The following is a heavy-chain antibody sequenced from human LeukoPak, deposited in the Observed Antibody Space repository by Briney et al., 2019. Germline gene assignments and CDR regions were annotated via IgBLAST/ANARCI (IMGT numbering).Heavy chain of an antibody. CDR1: GDSISSSSYY. J-gene: IGHJ1*01. D-gene: IGHD3-10*01. Sequence: SETLSFTCTVSGDSISSSSYYWDWIRQPPGKGLEWIGSIYYSGNTYYNPSLKSRATISVDRSKNQFSLKLSSVTAADTAVYYCARGNYYGSGSYSLAEYFQHWGQGTLVTVSS. CDR2: IYYSGNT. V-gene: IGHV4-39*07. CDR3: ARGNYYGSGSYSLAEYFQH.